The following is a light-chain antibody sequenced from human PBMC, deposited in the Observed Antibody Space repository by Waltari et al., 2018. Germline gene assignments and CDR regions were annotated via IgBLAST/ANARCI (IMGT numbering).Light chain of an antibody. CDR2: DSS. V-gene: IGKV3-11*01. J-gene: IGKJ1*01. Sequence: VLTQSPATLSVSPGERATLSCRASQRVSTNLAWYQQRPGQPPRLLIYDSSKRATGIPARFSGSGSGTAFTLAIDSLEPEDFAVYYCQQRTNWWTFGQGTKVDIK. CDR1: QRVSTN. CDR3: QQRTNWWT.